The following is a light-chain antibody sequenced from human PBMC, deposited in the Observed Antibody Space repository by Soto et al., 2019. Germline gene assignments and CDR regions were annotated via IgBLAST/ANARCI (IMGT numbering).Light chain of an antibody. CDR3: SSYTTSSSL. CDR1: SSDVGSYNY. V-gene: IGLV2-14*01. J-gene: IGLJ1*01. CDR2: EVS. Sequence: QSALTQPASVSGSPGQSITISCTGTSSDVGSYNYVSWYQQHPGKAPKLMIYEVSHRPSGISSRFSGSKSGNTASLTISGLQTEDEADYYCSSYTTSSSLVGTGTNVTVL.